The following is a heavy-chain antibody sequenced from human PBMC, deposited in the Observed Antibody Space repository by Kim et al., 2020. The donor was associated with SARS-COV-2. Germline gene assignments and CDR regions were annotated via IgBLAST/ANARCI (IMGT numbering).Heavy chain of an antibody. J-gene: IGHJ6*02. D-gene: IGHD6-6*01. Sequence: YNPSLKSRVTISVDTSKNQFSLKLSSVTAADTAVYYCARDEYSSSYGMDVWGQGTTVTVSS. CDR3: ARDEYSSSYGMDV. V-gene: IGHV4-34*01.